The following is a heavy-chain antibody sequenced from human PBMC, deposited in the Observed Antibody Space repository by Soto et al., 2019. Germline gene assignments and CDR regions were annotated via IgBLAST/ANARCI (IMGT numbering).Heavy chain of an antibody. J-gene: IGHJ5*02. CDR1: GASFSSDDSY. D-gene: IGHD3-3*01. CDR2: ISYSGT. Sequence: PSETLSLTCTVSGASFSSDDSYWSWIRQPPGKGLEWIAYISYSGTYYNPSLKSRVTTSLDGSKNQISLYLSSVTAADTAVYYCARIGTLLGIVTNNWLDPWGQGTLVTVSS. CDR3: ARIGTLLGIVTNNWLDP. V-gene: IGHV4-30-4*01.